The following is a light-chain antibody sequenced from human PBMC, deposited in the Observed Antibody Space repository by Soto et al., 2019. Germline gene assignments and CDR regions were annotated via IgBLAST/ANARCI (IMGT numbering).Light chain of an antibody. J-gene: IGKJ2*02. CDR2: NAD. V-gene: IGKV3-15*01. CDR1: QSVSSN. CDR3: QHYNNRPLCT. Sequence: EIVMTQSPAILSVSPGERATLSCRASQSVSSNLAWYQQKPGQPPRLLIYNADARVPGLPARFSGSGSGTEFTLTISSLQSEDFAVYYCQHYNNRPLCTFGPGTKLEIK.